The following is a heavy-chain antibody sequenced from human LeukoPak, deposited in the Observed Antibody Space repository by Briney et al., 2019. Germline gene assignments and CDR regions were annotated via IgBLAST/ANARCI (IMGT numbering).Heavy chain of an antibody. CDR1: GFPFSSYA. D-gene: IGHD5-12*01. J-gene: IGHJ4*02. CDR2: ISYDGSDQ. V-gene: IGHV3-30-3*01. Sequence: GGSLRLSCAVSGFPFSSYAMHWVRQAPGKGLEWVAVISYDGSDQYYADSVKGRFTISRDNAKNSLYLQMNSLRGEDTAVYYCARDRGGYEFFDSWGQGILVTVSS. CDR3: ARDRGGYEFFDS.